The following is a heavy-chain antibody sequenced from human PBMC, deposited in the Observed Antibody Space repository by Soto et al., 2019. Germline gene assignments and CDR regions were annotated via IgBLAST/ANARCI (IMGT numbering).Heavy chain of an antibody. CDR2: IDPSDSET. J-gene: IGHJ4*02. V-gene: IGHV5-10-1*03. CDR3: ARETGTYSNDY. Sequence: EVQLVQSGAEVKKPGESLRIACKGSGYSFTTYWINWVRQLPGKGLEWMGRIDPSDSETNFGPSFQGHVTLSVDTSSNTAYLQWSSLKASHTATYYCARETGTYSNDYWGQGTLVSVSS. CDR1: GYSFTTYW. D-gene: IGHD5-18*01.